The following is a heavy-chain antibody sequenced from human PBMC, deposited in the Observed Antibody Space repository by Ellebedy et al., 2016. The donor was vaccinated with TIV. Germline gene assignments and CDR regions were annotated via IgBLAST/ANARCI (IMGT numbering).Heavy chain of an antibody. CDR1: GFSFSSYA. CDR3: ANSVGDY. J-gene: IGHJ4*02. CDR2: ISYDGTNE. Sequence: GESLKISCAASGFSFSSYAMHWVRQAPGKGLEWVTTISYDGTNEYYADSVKGRFTISGDNSKNTVYLQMNSLRPEDTAVYYCANSVGDYWGQGTLVTVSS. V-gene: IGHV3-30-3*01. D-gene: IGHD1-26*01.